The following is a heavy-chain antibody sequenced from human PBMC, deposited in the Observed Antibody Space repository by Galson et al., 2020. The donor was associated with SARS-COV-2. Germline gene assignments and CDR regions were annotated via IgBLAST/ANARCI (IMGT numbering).Heavy chain of an antibody. Sequence: SVQVSCKASGGTFSSYTLSWVRQAPGQGLEWTGRIIPMLNITYYAQHLQGRLTITADESTSTTDMELSSLRSEDTAIYYCARIASKIGSDFWGQGTLVSVSS. J-gene: IGHJ4*02. CDR1: GGTFSSYT. D-gene: IGHD3-10*01. CDR2: IIPMLNIT. CDR3: ARIASKIGSDF. V-gene: IGHV1-69*02.